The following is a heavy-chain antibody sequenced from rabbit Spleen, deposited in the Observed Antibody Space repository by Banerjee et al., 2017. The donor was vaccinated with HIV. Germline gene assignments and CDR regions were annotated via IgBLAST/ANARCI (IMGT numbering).Heavy chain of an antibody. D-gene: IGHD6-1*01. J-gene: IGHJ4*01. CDR1: GFSFSSSYW. V-gene: IGHV1S45*01. Sequence: QEQLEESEGGLVKPGASLTLTCTASGFSFSSSYWICWVRQAPGKGLEWIACVVGGLSGSTYYASWAKGRFTISKTSSTTVTLQMTSLTAADTATYFCARGWSTGLDSYVDYFTLWGPGTLVTVS. CDR3: ARGWSTGLDSYVDYFTL. CDR2: VVGGLSGST.